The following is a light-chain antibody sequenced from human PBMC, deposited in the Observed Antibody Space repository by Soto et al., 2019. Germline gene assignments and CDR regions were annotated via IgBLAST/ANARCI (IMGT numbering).Light chain of an antibody. CDR2: DAS. CDR1: QSVGSY. J-gene: IGKJ3*01. V-gene: IGKV3-11*01. Sequence: EIVLTQSPATLSLSPGERATLSCRASQSVGSYLAWYQQKPGQAPRLFIYDASKRATGIPARFSGSGSGTDFTLTISSLEPEDFAVYYCQQRSNWPPVFTFGPGTKVDIK. CDR3: QQRSNWPPVFT.